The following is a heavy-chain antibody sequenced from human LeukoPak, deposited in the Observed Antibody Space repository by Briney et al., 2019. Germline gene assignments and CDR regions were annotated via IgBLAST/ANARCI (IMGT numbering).Heavy chain of an antibody. CDR3: AKDFGQQLALGEYYFDY. V-gene: IGHV3-23*01. J-gene: IGHJ4*02. Sequence: PGGSLRLSCAASGFTFSSYAMSWVRQAPGKGLEWVSAISGSGGSTYYADSVKGRFTISRDNSKNTLHLQMNSLRAEDTAVYYCAKDFGQQLALGEYYFDYWGQGTLVTVSS. CDR2: ISGSGGST. CDR1: GFTFSSYA. D-gene: IGHD6-13*01.